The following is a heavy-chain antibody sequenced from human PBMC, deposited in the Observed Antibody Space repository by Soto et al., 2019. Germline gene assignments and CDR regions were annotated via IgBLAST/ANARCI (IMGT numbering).Heavy chain of an antibody. D-gene: IGHD6-13*01. CDR1: GYTFTGYY. Sequence: ASVKVSCKASGYTFTGYYMHWVRQAPGQGLEWMGWINPNSGGTNYAQKFQGRVTMTRDTSISTAYMELSRLRSDDTAVYYCATYSPGIAAAGRGRSYYYGMDVWGQGTTVTVSS. CDR2: INPNSGGT. J-gene: IGHJ6*02. V-gene: IGHV1-2*02. CDR3: ATYSPGIAAAGRGRSYYYGMDV.